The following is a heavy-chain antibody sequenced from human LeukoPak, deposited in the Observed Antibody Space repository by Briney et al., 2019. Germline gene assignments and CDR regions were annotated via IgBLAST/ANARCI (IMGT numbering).Heavy chain of an antibody. D-gene: IGHD2-15*01. CDR3: ARVNIVVVVFDY. CDR1: GGSISDYF. CDR2: VFYNGST. V-gene: IGHV4-59*08. Sequence: SETLSLTCTVSGGSISDYFWSWIRQPPGKGLEWVGYVFYNGSTNYNPSLKSRVTISVDTSKNQFSLKLSSVTAADTAVYYCARVNIVVVVFDYWGQGTLVTVSS. J-gene: IGHJ4*02.